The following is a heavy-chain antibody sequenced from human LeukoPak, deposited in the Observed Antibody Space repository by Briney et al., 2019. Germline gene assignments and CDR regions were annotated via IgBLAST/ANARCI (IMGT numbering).Heavy chain of an antibody. V-gene: IGHV3-30*18. Sequence: PGRSLRLSCAASGFTFSSYGMHWVRQAPGKGLEWVAVISYDGSNEYYADSVKGRFTISRDNSKNTLYLQMNSLRAEDTAMYYCAKDQGDGYIGYAFDIWGQGTMVTVSS. CDR1: GFTFSSYG. CDR2: ISYDGSNE. D-gene: IGHD5-24*01. CDR3: AKDQGDGYIGYAFDI. J-gene: IGHJ3*02.